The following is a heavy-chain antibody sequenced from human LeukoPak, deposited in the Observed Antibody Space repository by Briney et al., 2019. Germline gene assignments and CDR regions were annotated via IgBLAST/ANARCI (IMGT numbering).Heavy chain of an antibody. V-gene: IGHV3-48*03. CDR3: ARNILFAFDI. J-gene: IGHJ3*02. CDR1: GFTFSSYE. Sequence: GGSLRLSCAASGFTFSSYEMNWVRQAPGKGLEWVSYISSGGSTVYYADSVKGRFTISRDNAKNSLYLQMNSLRAEDTAMYYCARNILFAFDIWGQGTMVTVSS. D-gene: IGHD2/OR15-2a*01. CDR2: ISSGGSTV.